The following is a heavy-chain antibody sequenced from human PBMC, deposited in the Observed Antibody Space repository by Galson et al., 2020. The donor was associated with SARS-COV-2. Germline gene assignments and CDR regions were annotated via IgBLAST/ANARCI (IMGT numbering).Heavy chain of an antibody. J-gene: IGHJ4*02. Sequence: SETLSLTCTVSGGSISSGGYYWSWIRQHPGKGLEWIGYIYYSGSTYYNPSLKSRVTISVDTSKNQFSLKLSSVTAADTAVYYCAKKLGVADGYHWRAFDYWGQGTLVTVSS. CDR1: GGSISSGGYY. D-gene: IGHD5-12*01. CDR2: IYYSGST. V-gene: IGHV4-31*03. CDR3: AKKLGVADGYHWRAFDY.